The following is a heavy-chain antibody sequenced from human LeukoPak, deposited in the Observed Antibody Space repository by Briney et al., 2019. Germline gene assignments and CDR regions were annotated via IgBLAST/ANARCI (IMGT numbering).Heavy chain of an antibody. Sequence: ASVKVSCKASGYTFTSYVINWVRQATGQGLEWMGWMNPNSGNTGYAQKFQGRVTMTRNTSISTAYMELSSLRSEDTAVYYCASTTWERGAFDIWGQGTMVTVSS. D-gene: IGHD1-26*01. CDR3: ASTTWERGAFDI. CDR2: MNPNSGNT. J-gene: IGHJ3*02. V-gene: IGHV1-8*01. CDR1: GYTFTSYV.